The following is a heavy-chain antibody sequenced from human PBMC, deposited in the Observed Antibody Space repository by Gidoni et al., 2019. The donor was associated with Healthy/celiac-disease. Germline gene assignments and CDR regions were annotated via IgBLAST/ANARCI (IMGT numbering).Heavy chain of an antibody. CDR2: INHSGST. D-gene: IGHD4-17*01. J-gene: IGHJ4*02. V-gene: IGHV4-34*01. CDR3: ARGSGLAVTTWYY. Sequence: QVQLQQWGAGLLKPSETLSLTCAVYGGSFSGYYWSWNRQPPGKGLEWIGEINHSGSTNYNPSLKSRVTISVDTSKNQFSLKLSSVTAADTAVYYCARGSGLAVTTWYYWGQGTLVTVSS. CDR1: GGSFSGYY.